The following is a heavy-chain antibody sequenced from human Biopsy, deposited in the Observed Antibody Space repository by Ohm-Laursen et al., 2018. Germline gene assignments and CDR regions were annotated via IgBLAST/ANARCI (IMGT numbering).Heavy chain of an antibody. CDR1: GFRLENYA. CDR2: ISASDDSK. D-gene: IGHD2-8*01. J-gene: IGHJ5*02. V-gene: IGHV3-23*01. CDR3: ATGPVQMVYANLRGEFAS. Sequence: SLRLSCTASGFRLENYAMSWVRQAPGKGLEWVSSISASDDSKYYGDSVKGRFTISRDSSTNTLYLQMNGLRADDTAVYYCATGPVQMVYANLRGEFASWGQGALVTVSS.